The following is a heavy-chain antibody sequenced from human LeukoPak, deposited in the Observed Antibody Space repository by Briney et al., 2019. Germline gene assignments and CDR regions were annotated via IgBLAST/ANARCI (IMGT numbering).Heavy chain of an antibody. J-gene: IGHJ2*01. CDR1: GFTFSSYG. CDR3: AKALGWFFDL. V-gene: IGHV3-30*02. Sequence: TGGSLRLSCAASGFTFSSYGMHWVRQAPGKGLEWVAFIRYDGSNKYYADSVKGRFTISRDNSKNSLFLQMNSLRVEDTAVYYCAKALGWFFDLWGRGTLVTVSS. CDR2: IRYDGSNK.